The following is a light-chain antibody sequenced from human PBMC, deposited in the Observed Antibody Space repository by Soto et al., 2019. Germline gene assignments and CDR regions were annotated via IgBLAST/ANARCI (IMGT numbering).Light chain of an antibody. CDR3: QQYAVSPIT. J-gene: IGKJ5*01. Sequence: PGEGATLSCRASQTVSKNYLAWYQQKAGQAPRLVIYAASTRATGIPDRFSGSGSGTDFTLTISRLEPEDFAVFYCQQYAVSPITFGQGTRLEIK. V-gene: IGKV3-20*01. CDR1: QTVSKNY. CDR2: AAS.